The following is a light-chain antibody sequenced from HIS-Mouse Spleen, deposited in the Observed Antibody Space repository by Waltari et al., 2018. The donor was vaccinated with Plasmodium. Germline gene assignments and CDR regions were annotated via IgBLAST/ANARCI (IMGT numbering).Light chain of an antibody. CDR1: QSVSSN. J-gene: IGKJ3*01. CDR3: QQYNNWSFT. CDR2: GAS. V-gene: IGKV3-15*01. Sequence: EIVMTQSPATLSVSPGERATLSCRASQSVSSNLAWYQQKPGQAPRLLIYGASTRATCILSSFFFFFSGTEFTLTISSLQSEDFAVYYCQQYNNWSFTFGPGTKVDIK.